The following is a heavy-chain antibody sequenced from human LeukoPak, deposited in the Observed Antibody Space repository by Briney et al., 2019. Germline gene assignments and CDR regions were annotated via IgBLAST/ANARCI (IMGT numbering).Heavy chain of an antibody. CDR1: GFTLSSYS. D-gene: IGHD6-13*01. CDR3: ARVAAAGTGKFVNFYYSMDI. Sequence: GGSLRLSCAASGFTLSSYSMNWVRQAPGKGLEWVSSISRSSAYIYYADSVKGRFTISRDNAKNSLYLQMNSLRAEDTAVYYCARVAAAGTGKFVNFYYSMDIWGKGTTVTISS. V-gene: IGHV3-21*01. J-gene: IGHJ6*03. CDR2: ISRSSAYI.